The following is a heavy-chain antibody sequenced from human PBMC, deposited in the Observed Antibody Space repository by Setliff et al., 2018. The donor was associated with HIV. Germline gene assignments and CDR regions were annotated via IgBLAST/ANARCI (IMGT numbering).Heavy chain of an antibody. Sequence: SETLSLTCAVSGGSVDSRHYYWGWIRQPPGKGLEWIGNILYGGNTYYTPSPKSRVSITLDTSRDQSSLRLNSVTAADTAVYYCGRPTTGLGGGAAFDIWGQGTMVTVSS. CDR1: GGSVDSRHYY. D-gene: IGHD2-8*01. CDR2: ILYGGNT. J-gene: IGHJ3*02. CDR3: GRPTTGLGGGAAFDI. V-gene: IGHV4-39*01.